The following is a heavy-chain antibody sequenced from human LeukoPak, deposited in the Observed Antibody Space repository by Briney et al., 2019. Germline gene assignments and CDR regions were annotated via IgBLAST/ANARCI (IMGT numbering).Heavy chain of an antibody. CDR2: IYYSGST. Sequence: SETLSLTCTVSGGSISSGDYYWSWIRQPPGKGLEWIGYIYYSGSTYYNPSLKSRVTISVDTSKNQFSLKLSSVTAADTAVYYCARLVVVITSGWFDPWGQGTLVTVSS. V-gene: IGHV4-30-4*01. CDR3: ARLVVVITSGWFDP. CDR1: GGSISSGDYY. J-gene: IGHJ5*02. D-gene: IGHD3-22*01.